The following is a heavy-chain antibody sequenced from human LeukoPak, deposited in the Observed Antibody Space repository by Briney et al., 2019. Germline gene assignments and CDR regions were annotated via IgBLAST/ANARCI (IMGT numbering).Heavy chain of an antibody. Sequence: GGSLRLSCAASGFTFSSYGMHCVRQAPGKGLEWVAVISYDGNNKYYADSVKGRFTISRDNSKNTLYLQMNSLRPEDTAVYYCAKDLGYNGCGGGPLDYWGQGTLVTVSS. CDR2: ISYDGNNK. CDR3: AKDLGYNGCGGGPLDY. J-gene: IGHJ4*02. D-gene: IGHD1-26*01. V-gene: IGHV3-30*18. CDR1: GFTFSSYG.